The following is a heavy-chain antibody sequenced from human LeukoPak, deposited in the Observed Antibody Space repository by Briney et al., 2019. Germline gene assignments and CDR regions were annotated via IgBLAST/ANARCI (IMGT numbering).Heavy chain of an antibody. V-gene: IGHV3-53*01. CDR2: IYSGGST. D-gene: IGHD2-15*01. Sequence: GGSLRLSCAASGFTVSSNYMSWVRQAPGKGLEWVSIIYSGGSTYYSDSVKGRFTISRDNSRKTLILQINSLRAEDTAVYYCARFRCGGGSCYADYWGQGTLVTVSS. J-gene: IGHJ4*02. CDR3: ARFRCGGGSCYADY. CDR1: GFTVSSNY.